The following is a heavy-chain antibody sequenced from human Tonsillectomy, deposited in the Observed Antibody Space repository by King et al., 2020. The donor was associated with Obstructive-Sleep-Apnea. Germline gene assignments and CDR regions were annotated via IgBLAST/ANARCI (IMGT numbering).Heavy chain of an antibody. CDR3: AKGSYPNTVLNA. V-gene: IGHV3-30*18. CDR1: GFTFSTYG. CDR2: ISYDGSNK. J-gene: IGHJ5*02. Sequence: VQLVESGGGVVQPGRSLRLSCAASGFTFSTYGMHWVRQAPGKGLEWGALISYDGSNKYYADSVKGRFTISRDNSKNTLYLQMNSLRAEETAVYYCAKGSYPNTVLNAWGQGILVTVSS. D-gene: IGHD4-23*01.